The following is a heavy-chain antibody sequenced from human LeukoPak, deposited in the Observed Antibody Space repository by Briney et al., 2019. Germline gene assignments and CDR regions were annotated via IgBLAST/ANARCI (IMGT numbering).Heavy chain of an antibody. CDR2: IYYNGTT. CDR1: GFTFSDYY. Sequence: GSLRLSCAASGFTFSDYYMSWIRQPPGKGLEWIGSIYYNGTTYYSPSLKSRDTILLDTSKKQFSLKLRSVTAADTDVYYCARAVEDFYYYMDVWGKGTTVTVSS. J-gene: IGHJ6*03. D-gene: IGHD6-19*01. CDR3: ARAVEDFYYYMDV. V-gene: IGHV4-38-2*01.